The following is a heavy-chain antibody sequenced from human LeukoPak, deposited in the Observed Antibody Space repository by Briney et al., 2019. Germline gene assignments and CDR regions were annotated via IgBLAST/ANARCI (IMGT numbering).Heavy chain of an antibody. Sequence: GGSLRLSCAASGFTFSSYGMHWVRQAPEKGLEWVANIKQDGSEKNYVNSVKGRFIISRDNAKNSLSLQMNSLRAEDTAVYYCATPLDYYDSSGYHQGGDWGQGTLVTVSS. V-gene: IGHV3-7*03. J-gene: IGHJ4*02. D-gene: IGHD3-22*01. CDR1: GFTFSSYG. CDR3: ATPLDYYDSSGYHQGGD. CDR2: IKQDGSEK.